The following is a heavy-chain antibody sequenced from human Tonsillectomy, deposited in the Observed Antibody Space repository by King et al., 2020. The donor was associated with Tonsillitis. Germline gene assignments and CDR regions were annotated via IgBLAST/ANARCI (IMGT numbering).Heavy chain of an antibody. CDR1: GFTFDDYA. J-gene: IGHJ6*02. CDR2: ISWDGDST. V-gene: IGHV3-43D*03. D-gene: IGHD6-19*01. Sequence: VQLVESGGVVVQPGGSLRLSCAASGFTFDDYAMHWVRQAPGKGLEWVSLISWDGDSTYYADSVKGRFTISRDNSKNSLYLQMNSLRVEDTALCYCAKAPGDSSGPYGMDVWGQGTTVTVSS. CDR3: AKAPGDSSGPYGMDV.